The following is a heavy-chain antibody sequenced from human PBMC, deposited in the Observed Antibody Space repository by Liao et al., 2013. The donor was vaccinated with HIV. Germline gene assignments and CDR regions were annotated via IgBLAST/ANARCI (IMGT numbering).Heavy chain of an antibody. J-gene: IGHJ6*03. Sequence: QVQLQQWGAGLLKPSETLSLTCAVYGGSFSGYYWSWIRQPPREGAWNGLGKVNHSGGTNYNPSLESRGTISVDTSKNQFSLKLSSVTAADTAVYYCARNVRNYMDVWGKGTTVTVSS. CDR1: GGSFSGYY. CDR2: VNHSGGT. CDR3: ARNVRNYMDV. V-gene: IGHV4-34*02. D-gene: IGHD3-10*02.